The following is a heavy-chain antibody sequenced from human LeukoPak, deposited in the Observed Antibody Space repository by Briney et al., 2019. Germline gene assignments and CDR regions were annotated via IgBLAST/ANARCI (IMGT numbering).Heavy chain of an antibody. D-gene: IGHD2-15*01. CDR2: TYSGGPT. CDR3: VRERFRAYSEH. Sequence: GGSLRLSCAASGFTVSNNRMGWVRQAPGKGLEWVSVTYSGGPTYYADSVRGRFTISIDDSKNTLYLQMNSLTAEDTAVYYCVRERFRAYSEHWGQGILVTVSS. J-gene: IGHJ1*01. CDR1: GFTVSNNR. V-gene: IGHV3-53*01.